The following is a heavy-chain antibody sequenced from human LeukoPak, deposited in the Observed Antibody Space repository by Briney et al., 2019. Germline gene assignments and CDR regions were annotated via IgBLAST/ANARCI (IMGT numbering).Heavy chain of an antibody. J-gene: IGHJ4*02. D-gene: IGHD6-13*01. CDR3: ARWQQQLDIFDY. Sequence: GGSLRLSCAASGFTFSDYYMSWIRQAPGKGLEWVPYISSSGSTIYYADSVKGRFTISRDNAKNSLYLQMNSLRAEDTAVYYCARWQQQLDIFDYWGQGTLVTVSS. CDR2: ISSSGSTI. CDR1: GFTFSDYY. V-gene: IGHV3-11*04.